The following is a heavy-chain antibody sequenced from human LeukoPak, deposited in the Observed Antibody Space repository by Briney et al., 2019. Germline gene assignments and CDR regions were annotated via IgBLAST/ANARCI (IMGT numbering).Heavy chain of an antibody. V-gene: IGHV3-33*01. J-gene: IGHJ4*02. CDR2: IWYDGSNK. D-gene: IGHD5/OR15-5a*01. Sequence: PGKSLRHSSATPGYTFSYYGVPWVRQAPFKGLELLAFIWYDGSNKYYADSVKGRFTISRDNSKNTLYLQMNSLRAEDTAVYYCARRRYSVYDFDYWGQGTLVTVSS. CDR1: GYTFSYYG. CDR3: ARRRYSVYDFDY.